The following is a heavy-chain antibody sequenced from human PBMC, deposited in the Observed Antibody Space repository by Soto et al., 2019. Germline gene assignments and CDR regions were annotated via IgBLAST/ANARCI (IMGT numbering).Heavy chain of an antibody. CDR3: ARGYNSGYPN. J-gene: IGHJ4*02. V-gene: IGHV4-59*01. CDR1: GGSISSYY. D-gene: IGHD5-12*01. CDR2: IYYSGST. Sequence: SETLSLTCTVSGGSISSYYWSWIRQPPGKGLEWIGYIYYSGSTNYNPSLKSRVTISVDTSKNQFSLKLSSVTAADTAVYYCARGYNSGYPNWGQGTLVTVSS.